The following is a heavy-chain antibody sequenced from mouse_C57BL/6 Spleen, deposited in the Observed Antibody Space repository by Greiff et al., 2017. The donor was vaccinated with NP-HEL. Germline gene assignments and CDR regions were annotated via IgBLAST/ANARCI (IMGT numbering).Heavy chain of an antibody. CDR2: IDPETGGT. D-gene: IGHD2-1*01. V-gene: IGHV1-15*01. J-gene: IGHJ3*01. CDR3: TRGGNYPAWFAY. CDR1: GYTFTDYE. Sequence: QVQLKQSGAELVRPGASVTLSCKASGYTFTDYEMHWVKQTPVHGLEWIGAIDPETGGTAYNQKFKGKAILTADKSSSTAYMELRSLTSEDSAVYYCTRGGNYPAWFAYWGQGTLVTVSA.